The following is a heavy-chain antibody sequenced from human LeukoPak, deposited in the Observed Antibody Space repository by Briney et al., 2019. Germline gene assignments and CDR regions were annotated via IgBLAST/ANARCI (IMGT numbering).Heavy chain of an antibody. J-gene: IGHJ3*02. D-gene: IGHD6-13*01. V-gene: IGHV4-39*07. Sequence: SETLSLTCTVSGGSTSSSSYYWGWIREPPGKGLEWIGRIYYSGSTYYNPSLKSRVTISVDTSKNQFSLKLSSVTAADTAVYYCARVGSSSWYLAFDIWGQGTMVTVSS. CDR1: GGSTSSSSYY. CDR2: IYYSGST. CDR3: ARVGSSSWYLAFDI.